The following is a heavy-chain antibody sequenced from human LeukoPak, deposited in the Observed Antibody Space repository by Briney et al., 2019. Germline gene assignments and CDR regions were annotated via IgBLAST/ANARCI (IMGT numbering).Heavy chain of an antibody. V-gene: IGHV3-30-3*01. CDR3: AREERFLQWPYYNGMDV. CDR2: VSYDGFNK. D-gene: IGHD3-3*01. CDR1: GFTFSSYA. Sequence: PGGSLRLSCAASGFTFSSYAMSWVRQAPGKGLEWVAVVSYDGFNKYYADSVKGRFSLSRDNSKNTLSLQMNSLRTEDTAVYYCAREERFLQWPYYNGMDVWGQGTTVTVSS. J-gene: IGHJ6*02.